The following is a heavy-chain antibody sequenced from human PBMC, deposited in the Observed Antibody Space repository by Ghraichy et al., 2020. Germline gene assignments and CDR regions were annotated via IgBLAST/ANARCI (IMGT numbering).Heavy chain of an antibody. Sequence: SETLSLTCTVSGGSISSYYWSWIRQPPGKGLEWIGHIYYSGSTNYNPSLKNRVTISVDTSKNQFSLKLSSVPAADTAVYYCARVRTYYYDSSGYYFDYWGQGTLVTVSS. D-gene: IGHD3-22*01. J-gene: IGHJ4*02. CDR3: ARVRTYYYDSSGYYFDY. CDR1: GGSISSYY. V-gene: IGHV4-59*01. CDR2: IYYSGST.